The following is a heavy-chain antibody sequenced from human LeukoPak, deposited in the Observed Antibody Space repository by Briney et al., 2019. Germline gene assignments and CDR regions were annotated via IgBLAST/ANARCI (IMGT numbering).Heavy chain of an antibody. V-gene: IGHV4-59*01. CDR3: ARGPIVGATTHFDY. Sequence: PSETLSLTCTVSGGSISSYYWSWIRQPPGKGLEWIGYIYYSGSTNYNPSLKSRVTISVDTSKNQFSLKLSSVTAADTAVYYCARGPIVGATTHFDYWGQGTLVTVSS. CDR2: IYYSGST. J-gene: IGHJ4*02. D-gene: IGHD1-26*01. CDR1: GGSISSYY.